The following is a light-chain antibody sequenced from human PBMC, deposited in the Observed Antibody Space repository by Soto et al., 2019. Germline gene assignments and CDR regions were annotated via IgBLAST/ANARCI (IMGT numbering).Light chain of an antibody. CDR1: SSDVGGYDY. CDR2: EVT. V-gene: IGLV2-8*01. J-gene: IGLJ1*01. Sequence: QAALAQPPSSSCSPGQSFTISCTGTSSDVGGYDYVSWYQQRPGKAPKLLIHEVTKRPSGVPDRFSGSKSGNTASLTVSGLQAEDEADYYCSSYAGSTLYVFGTGTKVTVL. CDR3: SSYAGSTLYV.